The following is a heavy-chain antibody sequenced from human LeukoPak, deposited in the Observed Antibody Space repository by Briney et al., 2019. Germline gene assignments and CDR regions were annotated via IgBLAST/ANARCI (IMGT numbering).Heavy chain of an antibody. J-gene: IGHJ4*02. Sequence: PGGSLRLSCAASGFTFSSYGMSWVRQAPGKGLEWVSVISGSGDRTYYADSVKGRFTISRDNSKNTLYLQMNSLRAEDTAVYYCAKRIQSAMATGYWGQGTLVTVSS. CDR3: AKRIQSAMATGY. V-gene: IGHV3-23*01. CDR2: ISGSGDRT. CDR1: GFTFSSYG. D-gene: IGHD5-18*01.